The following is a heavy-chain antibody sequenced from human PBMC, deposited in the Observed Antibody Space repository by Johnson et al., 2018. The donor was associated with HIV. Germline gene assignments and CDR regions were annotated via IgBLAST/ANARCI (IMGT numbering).Heavy chain of an antibody. D-gene: IGHD5-24*01. Sequence: VQLVESGGGLVQPGGSLRLSCAASGFTFSSYVMNWVRQAPGKGLEWVSSISGSGGGTYYADSVRGRFTISRDNSKNTLNLQMHSLRVDDTAVYYCAREWLYGFDIWGQGTMVTVSS. CDR3: AREWLYGFDI. V-gene: IGHV3-23*04. J-gene: IGHJ3*02. CDR1: GFTFSSYV. CDR2: ISGSGGGT.